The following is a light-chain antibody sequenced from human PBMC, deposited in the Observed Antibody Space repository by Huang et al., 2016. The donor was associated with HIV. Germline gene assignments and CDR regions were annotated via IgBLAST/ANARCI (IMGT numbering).Light chain of an antibody. J-gene: IGKJ4*01. CDR2: GAS. CDR3: QQYGSSLPLT. V-gene: IGKV3-20*01. CDR1: QSVSSTY. Sequence: EIVLTQSPGTLSLSPGERATLSCRASQSVSSTYLAWYQQKPGHAPRLLIYGASSRATASPGRFSGSGSGTDFTLTISRLEPEDFAVYYCQQYGSSLPLTFGGGTKVEIK.